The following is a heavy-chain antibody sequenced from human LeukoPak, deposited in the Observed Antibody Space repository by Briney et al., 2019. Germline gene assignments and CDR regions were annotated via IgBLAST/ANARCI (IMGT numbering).Heavy chain of an antibody. V-gene: IGHV3-30*18. Sequence: GGSLRLSCAASGFTFSSYGMHWVRQAPGKGLEWVAVISYDGSNKYYADSVKGRFTISRDNSKNTLYLQMNSLRAEDTAVYYCAKDGYRYGSGLGDWFDPWGQGTLVTVSS. CDR3: AKDGYRYGSGLGDWFDP. J-gene: IGHJ5*02. CDR2: ISYDGSNK. CDR1: GFTFSSYG. D-gene: IGHD3-10*01.